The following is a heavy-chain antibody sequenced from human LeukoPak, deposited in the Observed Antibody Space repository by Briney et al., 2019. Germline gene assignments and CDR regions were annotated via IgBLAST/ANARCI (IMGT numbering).Heavy chain of an antibody. V-gene: IGHV3-30-3*01. CDR1: GFTFGSYA. CDR3: ARENDFWSGYTKTIDY. D-gene: IGHD3-3*01. CDR2: ISYDGSNK. Sequence: GGSLRLSCAASGFTFGSYAMHWVRQAPGKGLEWVAVISYDGSNKYYADSVKGRFTISRDNSKNTLYLQMNSLRAEDTAVYYCARENDFWSGYTKTIDYWGQGTLVTVSS. J-gene: IGHJ4*02.